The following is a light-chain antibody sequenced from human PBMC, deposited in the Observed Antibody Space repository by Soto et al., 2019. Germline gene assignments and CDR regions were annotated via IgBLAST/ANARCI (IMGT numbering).Light chain of an antibody. CDR3: ATRDERLSGRV. CDR2: SDN. V-gene: IGLV1-44*01. CDR1: SSNVGTNH. Sequence: QSVLTQPPSASGTPGQRFTISCSGSSSNVGTNHVNWYQQLPGTAPKLLIYSDNQRPSGVPDRFSGSKSGTSASLAISGLQSEDEADYYCATRDERLSGRVFGGGTKLTVL. J-gene: IGLJ3*02.